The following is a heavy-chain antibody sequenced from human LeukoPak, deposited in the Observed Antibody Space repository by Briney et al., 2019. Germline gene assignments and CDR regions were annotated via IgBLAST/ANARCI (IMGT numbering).Heavy chain of an antibody. J-gene: IGHJ6*03. CDR1: GDTFSSYY. Sequence: GASVKVSCKASGDTFSSYYMHWVRQAPGQGLEWMGIITPSGDSTNYAQKFQGRVTMTTDTSTSTAYMELRSLRSDDTAVYYCARAHYDFWSGYYYYYYYYMDVWGKGTTVTVSS. D-gene: IGHD3-3*01. V-gene: IGHV1-46*01. CDR2: ITPSGDST. CDR3: ARAHYDFWSGYYYYYYYYMDV.